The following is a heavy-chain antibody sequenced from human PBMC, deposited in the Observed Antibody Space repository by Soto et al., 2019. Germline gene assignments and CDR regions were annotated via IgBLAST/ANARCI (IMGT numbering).Heavy chain of an antibody. D-gene: IGHD1-7*01. CDR1: GYSFSTYW. V-gene: IGHV5-51*01. CDR3: GRHPPTPAHNGYLDP. Sequence: EVQLVQSGAEVKKPGESLKISCEASGYSFSTYWIGWVRQMPGKGLEWVGLIYAANSETRYSPSFQGQVTLSVDKSINTAYLQWSSLKASDTAIYYCGRHPPTPAHNGYLDPLGQGTLVTVFS. J-gene: IGHJ5*02. CDR2: IYAANSET.